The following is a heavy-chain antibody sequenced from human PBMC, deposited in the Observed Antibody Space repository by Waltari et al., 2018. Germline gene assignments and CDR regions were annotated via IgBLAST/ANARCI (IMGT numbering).Heavy chain of an antibody. CDR3: AREDGYYYDAFDI. V-gene: IGHV1-8*03. D-gene: IGHD3-3*01. CDR1: GGTFSSYA. J-gene: IGHJ3*02. Sequence: QVQLVQSGAEVKKPGSSVKVSCKASGGTFSSYAISWVRQATGQGLEWMGWMNPNSGNTGYAQKFQGRVTITRNTSISTAYMELSSLRSEDTAVYYCAREDGYYYDAFDIWGQGTMVTVSS. CDR2: MNPNSGNT.